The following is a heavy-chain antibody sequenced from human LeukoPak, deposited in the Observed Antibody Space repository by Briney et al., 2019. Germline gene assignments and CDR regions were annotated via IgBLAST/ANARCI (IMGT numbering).Heavy chain of an antibody. CDR2: IYHSGNT. D-gene: IGHD6-19*01. CDR1: GVSISSNNW. CDR3: ARESRAVAGTGFDY. V-gene: IGHV4-4*02. Sequence: SGTLSLTCTVSGVSISSNNWWSWVRQPPGKGLEWIGEIYHSGNTNYNPSLKSRVTISVDTSKNQFSLKLSSVTAADTAVYYCARESRAVAGTGFDYWGQGTLVTVSS. J-gene: IGHJ4*02.